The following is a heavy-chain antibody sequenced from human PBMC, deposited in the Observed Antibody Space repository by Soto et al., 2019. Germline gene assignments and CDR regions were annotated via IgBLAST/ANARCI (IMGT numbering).Heavy chain of an antibody. Sequence: EVQLVESGGALVQTGGSLRLSCAASAFTLSAYWMSWVRQAPGKGLEWVANIKQAGSEKYYVDSVNGRFIISRDDAKNSLFLEVNSLRVEDTAVYYCAREKRANGYFDYWGQGTLVTVSS. D-gene: IGHD6-25*01. CDR3: AREKRANGYFDY. CDR1: AFTLSAYW. V-gene: IGHV3-7*01. J-gene: IGHJ4*02. CDR2: IKQAGSEK.